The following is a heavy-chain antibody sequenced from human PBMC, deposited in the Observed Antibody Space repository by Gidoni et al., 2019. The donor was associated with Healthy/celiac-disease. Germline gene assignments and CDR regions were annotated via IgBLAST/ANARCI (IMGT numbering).Heavy chain of an antibody. CDR3: AKDKKRAPLDYYYYGMDV. CDR1: GFTFDDYA. Sequence: EVQLVESGGGLVQPGRSLRLSCAASGFTFDDYAMHWVRQAPGKCLEWVSGIIWNSGSIGYADSVKGRFTISRDNAKNSLYLQMNSLRAEDTALYYCAKDKKRAPLDYYYYGMDVWGQGTTVTVSS. J-gene: IGHJ6*02. CDR2: IIWNSGSI. V-gene: IGHV3-9*01.